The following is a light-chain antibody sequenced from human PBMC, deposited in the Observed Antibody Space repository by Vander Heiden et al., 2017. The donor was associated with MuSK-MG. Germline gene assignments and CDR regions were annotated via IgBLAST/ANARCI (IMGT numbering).Light chain of an antibody. CDR3: QAWDTTTMV. Sequence: SYELTQPPSVSVSPGQTASITCSGDKLGDKYSCWYQQKPGQSLVLVIYQDTKRPSGIPERFSGSNSGNTATLTISGTQAVDEVSYYCQAWDTTTMVFGGGTKLTVL. CDR1: KLGDKY. CDR2: QDT. J-gene: IGLJ3*02. V-gene: IGLV3-1*01.